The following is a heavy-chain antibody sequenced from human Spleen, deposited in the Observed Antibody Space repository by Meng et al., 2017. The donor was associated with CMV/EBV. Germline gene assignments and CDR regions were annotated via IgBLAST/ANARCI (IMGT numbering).Heavy chain of an antibody. CDR3: ARDHCSSTSCYYYYGMDV. CDR1: GYTFSSYG. Sequence: ASVKVSCKASGYTFSSYGLTWVRQAPGQGLEWMGWISAYNGDTNYAQKLQGRVTMTTDTSTSTAYMELRSLRSDDTAVYYCARDHCSSTSCYYYYGMDVWGQGTTVTVSS. V-gene: IGHV1-18*01. D-gene: IGHD2-2*01. CDR2: ISAYNGDT. J-gene: IGHJ6*02.